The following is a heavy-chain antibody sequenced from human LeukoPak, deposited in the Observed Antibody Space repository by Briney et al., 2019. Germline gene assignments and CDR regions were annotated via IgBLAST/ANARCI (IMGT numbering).Heavy chain of an antibody. CDR1: GYTFTSYG. V-gene: IGHV1-18*01. CDR3: ARRFRDDSSGYDYYFDC. J-gene: IGHJ4*02. Sequence: ASVQVSCKASGYTFTSYGISWVRQAPGQGREWMGWISADNGNTSYAQKLQGRVTMTTDTSTSTAYKELRSLRSHDTAVYYCARRFRDDSSGYDYYFDCWGQGTLVTVSS. D-gene: IGHD3-22*01. CDR2: ISADNGNT.